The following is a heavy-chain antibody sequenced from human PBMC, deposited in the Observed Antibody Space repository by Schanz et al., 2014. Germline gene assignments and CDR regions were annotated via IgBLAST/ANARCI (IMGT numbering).Heavy chain of an antibody. CDR3: AKDMARGGYNWVFDS. V-gene: IGHV3-33*06. CDR1: GFTFSIYG. D-gene: IGHD5-12*01. Sequence: VQLLESGGGLVQPGESLRLSCAASGFTFSIYGMSWVRQAPGKGLEWVAIIWYDGSNKYYEDSVKGRFTISRDNSKNAVYLQMNSLRAEDTAVYYCAKDMARGGYNWVFDSWGQGTLVTVSS. CDR2: IWYDGSNK. J-gene: IGHJ4*02.